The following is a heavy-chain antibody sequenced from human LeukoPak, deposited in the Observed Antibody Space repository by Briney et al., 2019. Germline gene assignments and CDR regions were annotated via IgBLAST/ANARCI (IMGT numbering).Heavy chain of an antibody. J-gene: IGHJ4*02. CDR2: IKQDATQK. D-gene: IGHD2-2*01. V-gene: IGHV3-7*03. CDR1: GLTFSNFW. CDR3: VRRGSTSSCNWYKLFDQ. Sequence: GGSLTLFCTASGLTFSNFWMGWVRQAPGKGLEWVANIKQDATQKLYLGSVKGRFPISRHNDKHSLYLQMNSLRLGDTGLLFCVRRGSTSSCNWYKLFDQWGQGTLVTVSS.